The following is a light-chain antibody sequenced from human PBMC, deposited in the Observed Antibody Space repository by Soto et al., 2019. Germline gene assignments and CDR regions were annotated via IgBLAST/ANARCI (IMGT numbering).Light chain of an antibody. V-gene: IGLV1-44*01. CDR1: NSNIGRGT. J-gene: IGLJ2*01. Sequence: QLVLTQPPSASGTPGQRVTISCSGSNSNIGRGTVNWYQQLPGTAPKLLIFYNNLRPSGVPDRFSGSKSGTSASLAISGLQSEDEAEYYCATWDDSLNGVVFGGGTKVTVL. CDR3: ATWDDSLNGVV. CDR2: YNN.